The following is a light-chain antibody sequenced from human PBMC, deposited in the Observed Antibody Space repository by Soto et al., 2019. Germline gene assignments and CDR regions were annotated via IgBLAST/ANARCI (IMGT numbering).Light chain of an antibody. J-gene: IGKJ4*01. Sequence: EIVLTQSPGTLSLSPGERATLSCRASQTVAKNYLAWYQQQPGQAPRLLIYDASTRATGIPDRFTGSRSATDFTLTINRLEPEDFAVYYCQQYASAPLTFGGGTKVEIK. CDR3: QQYASAPLT. V-gene: IGKV3-20*01. CDR1: QTVAKNY. CDR2: DAS.